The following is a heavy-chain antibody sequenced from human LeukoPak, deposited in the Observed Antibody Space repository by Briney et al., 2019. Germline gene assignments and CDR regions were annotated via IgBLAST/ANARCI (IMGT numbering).Heavy chain of an antibody. V-gene: IGHV1-2*06. CDR2: INPNSGGT. CDR1: GYTFTGYF. D-gene: IGHD3-10*01. J-gene: IGHJ4*02. CDR3: ARAVGWFGENLPDY. Sequence: ASVKVSCKASGYTFTGYFMHWVRQAPGQGLEWMGRINPNSGGTNYAQKFQGRVTMTRDTSISTAYMELSRLRSDDTAVYYCARAVGWFGENLPDYWGQGTLVTVSS.